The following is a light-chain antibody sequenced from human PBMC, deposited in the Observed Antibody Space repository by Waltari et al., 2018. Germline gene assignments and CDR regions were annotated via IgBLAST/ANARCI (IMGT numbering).Light chain of an antibody. CDR1: SGPVSTSNY. V-gene: IGLV8-61*01. CDR2: STN. J-gene: IGLJ6*01. CDR3: TLYMGRGISV. Sequence: TVVTQEPSLSVSPGGTVTLTCGLSSGPVSTSNYPSWYQQTPGQPPRMLIHSTNTRPSGVPDRFSGSILGNKAALIITGAQADDESDYYCTLYMGRGISVFGGGTKLTVL.